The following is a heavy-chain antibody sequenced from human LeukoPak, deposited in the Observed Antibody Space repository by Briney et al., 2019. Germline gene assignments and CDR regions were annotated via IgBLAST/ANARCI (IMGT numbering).Heavy chain of an antibody. CDR1: GGSISSYY. D-gene: IGHD6-13*01. J-gene: IGHJ4*02. V-gene: IGHV4-59*12. Sequence: PSETLSLTCTVSGGSISSYYWSWIRQPPGKGLEWIGYIYYSGSTNYNPSLKSRVTISVDTSKNQFSLQLNSVTPEDTAVYYCARAVAAAGTDFDYWGQGTLVTVSS. CDR2: IYYSGST. CDR3: ARAVAAAGTDFDY.